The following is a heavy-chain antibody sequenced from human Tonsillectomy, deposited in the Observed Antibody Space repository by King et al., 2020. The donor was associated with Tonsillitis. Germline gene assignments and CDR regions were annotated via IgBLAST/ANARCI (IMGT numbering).Heavy chain of an antibody. CDR1: GFTFEDYA. CDR3: AKDFSYCSRTSCYLQGYYYMDV. D-gene: IGHD2-2*01. V-gene: IGHV3-9*01. Sequence: VQLVESGGGLVQPGRSLRLSCAASGFTFEDYALHWVRHAPGKGLEWVSGISWNSGKIDYADSVKGRFTISRDNAKNSLYLQMHSLRDEDTALYYCAKDFSYCSRTSCYLQGYYYMDVWGKGTTVTVSS. J-gene: IGHJ6*03. CDR2: ISWNSGKI.